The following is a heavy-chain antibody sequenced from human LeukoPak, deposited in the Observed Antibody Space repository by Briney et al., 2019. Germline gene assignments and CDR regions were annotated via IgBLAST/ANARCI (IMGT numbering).Heavy chain of an antibody. CDR3: AGSTYYYGSGIYGMDV. V-gene: IGHV3-53*01. CDR1: GFTFSNAW. D-gene: IGHD3-10*01. J-gene: IGHJ6*02. CDR2: IYSGGST. Sequence: PGGSLRLSCAASGFTFSNAWMSWVRQAPGKGLEWVSVIYSGGSTYYADSVKGRFTISRDNSKNTVYIQMNGLRAEDTAVYYCAGSTYYYGSGIYGMDVWGQGTTVTVSS.